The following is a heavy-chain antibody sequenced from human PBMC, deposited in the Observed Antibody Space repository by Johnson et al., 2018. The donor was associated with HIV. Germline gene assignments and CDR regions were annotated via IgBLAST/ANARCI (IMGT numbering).Heavy chain of an antibody. D-gene: IGHD6-25*01. CDR2: ISYEGSNK. CDR1: GFTFSTYA. V-gene: IGHV3-30*04. Sequence: VQLVESGGGVVQPGRSLRLSCAASGFTFSTYAFHWVRQAPGKGLDWVAVISYEGSNKYYADSVKGRITISRDNSKYTVYLQMNSLRVEDTAVYYCARAPPGGAFDIWGQGTMVIVSS. J-gene: IGHJ3*02. CDR3: ARAPPGGAFDI.